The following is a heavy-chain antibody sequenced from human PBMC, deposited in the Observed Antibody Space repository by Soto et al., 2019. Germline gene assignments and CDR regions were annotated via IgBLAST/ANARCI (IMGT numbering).Heavy chain of an antibody. CDR3: ARASRDRAPYYYYGMDV. D-gene: IGHD1-26*01. V-gene: IGHV3-74*01. J-gene: IGHJ6*02. CDR2: INSDGSTI. Sequence: PGGSLRLSCAASGFTFGPFWMHWVRQAPGKGLVWLSHINSDGSTIVYADSVKGRFTISRDNAKNTLYLQMNSLRAEDTAVYYCARASRDRAPYYYYGMDVWGQGTTVTVSS. CDR1: GFTFGPFW.